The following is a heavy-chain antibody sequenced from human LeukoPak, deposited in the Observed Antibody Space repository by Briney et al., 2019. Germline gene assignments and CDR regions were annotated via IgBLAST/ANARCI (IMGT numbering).Heavy chain of an antibody. V-gene: IGHV1-69*06. Sequence: ASVKVSCKASGGTFSSYAISWVRQAPGQGLEWMGGIIPIFGTANYAQKFQGRVTITADKSTSTAYMELSSLRSEDTAVYYCARDRLFFVEGGYCSSTSCLPYYYYGMDVWGQGTTVTVSS. D-gene: IGHD2-2*03. J-gene: IGHJ6*02. CDR1: GGTFSSYA. CDR2: IIPIFGTA. CDR3: ARDRLFFVEGGYCSSTSCLPYYYYGMDV.